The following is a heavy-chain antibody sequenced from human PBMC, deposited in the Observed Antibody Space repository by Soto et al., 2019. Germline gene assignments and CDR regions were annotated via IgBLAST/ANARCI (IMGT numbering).Heavy chain of an antibody. Sequence: GGSLRLSCAASGFTFSSYAMSWVRQAPGKGLEWVSAISGSGGSTYYADSVKGRFTISRDNSKNTLYLQMNSLRAEDTAVYYCAKEITIFGVAPRGFDPWGQGTLVTVST. D-gene: IGHD3-3*01. V-gene: IGHV3-23*01. CDR1: GFTFSSYA. J-gene: IGHJ5*02. CDR3: AKEITIFGVAPRGFDP. CDR2: ISGSGGST.